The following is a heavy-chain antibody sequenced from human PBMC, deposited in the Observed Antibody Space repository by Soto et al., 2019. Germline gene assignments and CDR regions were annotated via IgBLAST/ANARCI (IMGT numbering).Heavy chain of an antibody. J-gene: IGHJ5*02. V-gene: IGHV4-34*01. Sequence: PSETLSLTCAVYGGSFSGYYWSWIRQPPGKGLEWIGEINHSGSTNYNPSLKSRVTISVDTSKNQFSLKLSSVTAADTAVYYCAREAWLSWFDPSGQGTLVTVSS. CDR2: INHSGST. CDR1: GGSFSGYY. D-gene: IGHD3-10*01. CDR3: AREAWLSWFDP.